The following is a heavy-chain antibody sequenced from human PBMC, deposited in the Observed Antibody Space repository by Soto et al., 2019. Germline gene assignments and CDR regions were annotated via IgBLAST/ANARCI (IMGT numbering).Heavy chain of an antibody. CDR2: IFPIFGTT. V-gene: IGHV1-69*13. Sequence: ASVKVSCKASGGTFSSYPITWVRQALGQGLEWLGGIFPIFGTTNYAQRFEDRVTITADELTSTAYMELSSLRSEDTAVYYCAMIEYSSGSDYWGQGTLVTVSS. CDR1: GGTFSSYP. J-gene: IGHJ4*02. CDR3: AMIEYSSGSDY. D-gene: IGHD6-19*01.